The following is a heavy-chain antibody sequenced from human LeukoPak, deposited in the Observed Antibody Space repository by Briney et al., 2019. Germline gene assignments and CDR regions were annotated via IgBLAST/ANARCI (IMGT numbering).Heavy chain of an antibody. D-gene: IGHD3-22*01. J-gene: IGHJ4*02. CDR3: SQLSRGC. CDR1: GFSLSDAW. CDR2: MKPRGTT. Sequence: GGSLRLSCAASGFSLSDAWMSWVRQAPGKGLECVGRMKPRGTTEDGAPMNDRFIVSRDDSKNTLYLQMNSLKAEDTGLYYCSQLSRGCWGQGAQVTVSS. V-gene: IGHV3-15*01.